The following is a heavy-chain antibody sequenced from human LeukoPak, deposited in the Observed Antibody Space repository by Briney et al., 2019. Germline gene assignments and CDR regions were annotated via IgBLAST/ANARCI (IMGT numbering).Heavy chain of an antibody. Sequence: PSETLSLTCAVSGGSISSSNWWSWVRQPPGKGLEWIGEINHGGSTNYNPSLKSRVTISVDTSKNQFSLKLSSVTAADTAVYYCARGWSDFDWLSTAFLGWFDPWGQGTLVTVSS. CDR1: GGSISSSNW. V-gene: IGHV4-4*02. J-gene: IGHJ5*02. D-gene: IGHD3-9*01. CDR3: ARGWSDFDWLSTAFLGWFDP. CDR2: INHGGST.